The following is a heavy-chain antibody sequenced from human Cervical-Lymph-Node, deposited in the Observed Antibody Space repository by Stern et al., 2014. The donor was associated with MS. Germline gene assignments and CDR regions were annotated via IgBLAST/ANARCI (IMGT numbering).Heavy chain of an antibody. CDR3: ARGDGAYDF. V-gene: IGHV3-21*01. CDR1: GFTFSHCY. D-gene: IGHD3-16*01. CDR2: ITGGSGDI. Sequence: MQLVQSGGGLVKPGGSLRLSCSTSGFTFSHCYFNWVRQAPGKGLEWVSSITGGSGDIYYGDSVKGRFTISRDDAKHSLYLQMNSLRAEDTAVYYCARGDGAYDFWGQGTLVTVSS. J-gene: IGHJ4*02.